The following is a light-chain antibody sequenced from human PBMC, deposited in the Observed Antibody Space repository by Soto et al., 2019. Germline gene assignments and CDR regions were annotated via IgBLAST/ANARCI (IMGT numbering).Light chain of an antibody. CDR2: DAI. Sequence: LTQSPATVSLSPGERATLSCRASQSISYYLAWYQQKPGQAPRLLIYDAINRATGIPGRFRGSGSGTDFTLTISSLEPEDFAVYYCQQYNNWPPFTFGPGTKVDIK. CDR1: QSISYY. CDR3: QQYNNWPPFT. V-gene: IGKV3-11*01. J-gene: IGKJ3*01.